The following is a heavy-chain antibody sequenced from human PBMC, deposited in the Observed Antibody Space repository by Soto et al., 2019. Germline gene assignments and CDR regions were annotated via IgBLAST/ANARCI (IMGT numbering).Heavy chain of an antibody. Sequence: QLQLQESGSGLVKPSQTLSLTCTVSGGSISSGGYSWSWIRQPPGKGLEWIGYIYHGSTYYNPSLKSRVTISVDRSKNQFSLKLGSVTAADTAVYYCARITYCGGDCYRGFDPWGQGTLVTVSS. D-gene: IGHD2-21*02. V-gene: IGHV4-30-2*01. CDR2: IYHGST. J-gene: IGHJ5*02. CDR3: ARITYCGGDCYRGFDP. CDR1: GGSISSGGYS.